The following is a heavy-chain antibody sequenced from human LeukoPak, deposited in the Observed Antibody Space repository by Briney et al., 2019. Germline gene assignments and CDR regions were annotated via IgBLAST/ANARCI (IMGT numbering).Heavy chain of an antibody. CDR2: IYTSGST. CDR1: GGSISSYY. D-gene: IGHD4-23*01. V-gene: IGHV4-4*07. J-gene: IGHJ4*02. Sequence: SETMSLTCTVSGGSISSYYWGWIRQPAGKGLEWIGRIYTSGSTNYNPSLKSRVTMSVDTSKNQFSLKLSSVTAADTAVYYCARSPSVVTSPFDYWGQGTLVTVSS. CDR3: ARSPSVVTSPFDY.